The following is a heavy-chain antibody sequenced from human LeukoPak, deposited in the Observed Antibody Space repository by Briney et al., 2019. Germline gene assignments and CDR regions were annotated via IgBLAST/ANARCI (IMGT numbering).Heavy chain of an antibody. CDR2: INHSGST. CDR1: GGSISSYY. Sequence: SETLSLTCAVSGGSISSYYWSWIRQPAGKGLEWIGEINHSGSTNYNPSLKSRVTISVDTSKNQFSLKLSSVTAADTAVYYCARGLGIYCSSTSCSYFDYWGQGTLVTVSS. CDR3: ARGLGIYCSSTSCSYFDY. V-gene: IGHV4-34*01. J-gene: IGHJ4*02. D-gene: IGHD2-2*01.